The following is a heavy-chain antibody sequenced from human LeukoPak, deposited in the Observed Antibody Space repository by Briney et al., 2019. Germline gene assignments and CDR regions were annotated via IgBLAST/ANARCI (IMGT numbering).Heavy chain of an antibody. D-gene: IGHD5-18*01. V-gene: IGHV1-18*01. CDR2: ISVYNGNA. Sequence: ASVKVSCKASGYIFTSYGISWVRQAPGQGLEWMGWISVYNGNANYAQKLQGRVTMTTDTSTSTVYMGLRSLRSDDTAVYYCAKGAWGYTYGPTDAFDIWGQGTMVTVSS. J-gene: IGHJ3*02. CDR3: AKGAWGYTYGPTDAFDI. CDR1: GYIFTSYG.